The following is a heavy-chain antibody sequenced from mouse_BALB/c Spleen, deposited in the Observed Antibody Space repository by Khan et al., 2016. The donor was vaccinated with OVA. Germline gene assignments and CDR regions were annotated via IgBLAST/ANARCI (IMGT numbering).Heavy chain of an antibody. CDR2: ISYSGST. D-gene: IGHD1-2*01. Sequence: DVQLQESGPGLVKPSQSLSLTCTVTGYSITSGYGWNWIRQFPGNKLEWMGYISYSGSTNYNPNLKSRISITRDKYKNPFFLQLNSVTTEDTATYYCARTARIKYWGQGTTLTVSS. J-gene: IGHJ2*01. CDR1: GYSITSGYG. CDR3: ARTARIKY. V-gene: IGHV3-2*02.